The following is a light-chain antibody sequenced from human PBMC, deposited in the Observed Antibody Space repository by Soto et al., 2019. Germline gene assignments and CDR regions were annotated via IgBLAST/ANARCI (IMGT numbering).Light chain of an antibody. CDR2: DAS. J-gene: IGKJ1*01. CDR3: QQGFSPPWT. Sequence: QVTQSPPSLSASIGDTVILTCRSAQNISHYLKWYNQKPGRDPNLLIYDASKLHGGVPSRFSGSGFGTDFTLAITRLQPEDFATYYCQQGFSPPWTFGQGTTVEIK. CDR1: QNISHY. V-gene: IGKV1-39*01.